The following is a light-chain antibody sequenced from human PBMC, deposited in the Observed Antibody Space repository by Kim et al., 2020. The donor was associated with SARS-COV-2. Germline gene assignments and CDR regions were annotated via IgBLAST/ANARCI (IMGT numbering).Light chain of an antibody. V-gene: IGKV3-11*01. CDR1: QSVSDF. Sequence: EIVLTQSPATLSLSPGERATLSCRASQSVSDFLAWYQQKPGQAPRLLIYDASNRATGIPARFSGSGSGTDFNLTISSLEPEEFAVYYCQQRSNWPPRLTFGGGTKVDIK. CDR3: QQRSNWPPRLT. J-gene: IGKJ4*01. CDR2: DAS.